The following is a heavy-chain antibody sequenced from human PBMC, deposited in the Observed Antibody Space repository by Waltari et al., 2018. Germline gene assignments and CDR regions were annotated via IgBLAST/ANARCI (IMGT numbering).Heavy chain of an antibody. Sequence: EEQLVESGGHWVQPGGSLRLSCEASGFPFGTYWMSGVRQAPGKGVEWVAKINQDGSEIHHVDSVEGRFTISRDNAKDSLFLQMDSLRAEDTAIYQCARGSGYKYDWYFDLWGRGTRVTVSS. CDR3: ARGSGYKYDWYFDL. V-gene: IGHV3-7*01. CDR1: GFPFGTYW. D-gene: IGHD3-22*01. CDR2: INQDGSEI. J-gene: IGHJ2*01.